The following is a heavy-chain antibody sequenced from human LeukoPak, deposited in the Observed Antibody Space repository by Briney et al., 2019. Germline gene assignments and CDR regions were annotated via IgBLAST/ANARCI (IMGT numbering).Heavy chain of an antibody. CDR3: ARLGAGPTYYDFWSGYSSFYFDY. Sequence: SETLSLTCAVYGGSFSGYYWNWIRQPPGKGLEWIGEINHSGSTNYNPSLKSRITISVDTSKNQVSLKLSSVTAADTAVYYCARLGAGPTYYDFWSGYSSFYFDYWGQGTLVTVSS. J-gene: IGHJ4*02. D-gene: IGHD3-3*01. CDR1: GGSFSGYY. CDR2: INHSGST. V-gene: IGHV4-34*01.